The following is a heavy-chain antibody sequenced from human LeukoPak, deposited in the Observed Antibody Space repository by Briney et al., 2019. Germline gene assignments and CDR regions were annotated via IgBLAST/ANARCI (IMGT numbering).Heavy chain of an antibody. CDR2: IYHSGST. CDR1: GYSISSGYY. J-gene: IGHJ4*02. Sequence: SETLSLTCTVSGYSISSGYYWAWIRQPPGKGLEWIGTIYHSGSTYSNPSLKSRVTISVDTSKNQFSLRLSSVTAADTAVYYCARETETYSAFDYWGQGTLVTVSS. D-gene: IGHD2-15*01. V-gene: IGHV4-38-2*02. CDR3: ARETETYSAFDY.